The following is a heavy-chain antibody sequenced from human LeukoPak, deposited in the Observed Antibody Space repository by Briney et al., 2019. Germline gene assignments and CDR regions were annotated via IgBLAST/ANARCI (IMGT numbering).Heavy chain of an antibody. V-gene: IGHV1-2*02. D-gene: IGHD3-10*01. J-gene: IGHJ5*02. CDR1: GYTFTGYY. CDR2: INPNSGGT. Sequence: ASVKVSCKASGYTFTGYYTHWVRQAPGQGLEWMGWINPNSGGTNYAQKFQGRVTMTRDTSISTAYMELSRLRSDDTAVYYCARGRLVRGVIIYNWFDPWGQGTLVTVSS. CDR3: ARGRLVRGVIIYNWFDP.